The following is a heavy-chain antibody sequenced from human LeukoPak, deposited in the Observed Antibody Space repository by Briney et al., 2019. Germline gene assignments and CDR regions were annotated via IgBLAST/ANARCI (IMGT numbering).Heavy chain of an antibody. V-gene: IGHV5-51*01. J-gene: IGHJ5*02. CDR2: IYPGDSDT. CDR1: GYSFTSYW. Sequence: GESLKISCKGSGYSFTSYWIGWVRQMPGKGLEWMGIIYPGDSDTRYSPSFQGQVTISADKSISTAYLQWSSLKASDTAMYYCARLDDILTGYPSQFDPWGQGTLVTVSS. D-gene: IGHD3-9*01. CDR3: ARLDDILTGYPSQFDP.